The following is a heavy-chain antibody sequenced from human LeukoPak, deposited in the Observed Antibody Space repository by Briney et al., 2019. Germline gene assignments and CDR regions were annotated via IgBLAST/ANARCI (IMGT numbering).Heavy chain of an antibody. CDR2: ISYDGSNK. J-gene: IGHJ4*02. CDR1: GFTFSSYA. CDR3: ARDRGSPPDYYDSSGYLGGY. Sequence: PGGSLRLSCAASGFTFSSYAMHWVRQAPGKGLEWVAVISYDGSNKYYADSVKGRFTISRDNSKNTLYLQMNSLRAEDTAVYYCARDRGSPPDYYDSSGYLGGYWGQGTLVTVSS. D-gene: IGHD3-22*01. V-gene: IGHV3-30-3*01.